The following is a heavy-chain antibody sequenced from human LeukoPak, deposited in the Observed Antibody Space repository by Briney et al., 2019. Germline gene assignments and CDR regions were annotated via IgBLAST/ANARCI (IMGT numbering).Heavy chain of an antibody. CDR2: IKSVGSRT. CDR3: ARELPFDY. Sequence: GGSLRLSCAVSGFTFSNYWMHWVRQAPGKGLVWVSRIKSVGSRTDYADSVKGRFTISRDNAKNTLYLQMNSLRAEDTAIYYCARELPFDYWGQGTLVTVSS. J-gene: IGHJ4*02. V-gene: IGHV3-74*01. CDR1: GFTFSNYW. D-gene: IGHD2-15*01.